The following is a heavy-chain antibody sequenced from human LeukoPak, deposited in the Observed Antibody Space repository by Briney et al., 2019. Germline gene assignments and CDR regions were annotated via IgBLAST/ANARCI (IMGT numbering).Heavy chain of an antibody. CDR2: INPDSGDT. Sequence: ASVKVSCKASGYTFTYYYMHWVRQAPGQGLEWMGWINPDSGDTKYAQKFQGRVTMTRDTPISTAYMDLSSLRSDDTAVYYCARDPYGDNHLDYWGQGTLVTVSS. CDR1: GYTFTYYY. J-gene: IGHJ4*02. D-gene: IGHD4-17*01. CDR3: ARDPYGDNHLDY. V-gene: IGHV1-2*02.